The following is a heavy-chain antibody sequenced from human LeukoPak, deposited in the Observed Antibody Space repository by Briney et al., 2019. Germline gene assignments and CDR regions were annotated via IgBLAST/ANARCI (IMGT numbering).Heavy chain of an antibody. CDR1: GYTLTELS. CDR3: ATPRPRGSYYDPFDY. V-gene: IGHV1-24*01. J-gene: IGHJ4*02. D-gene: IGHD1-26*01. Sequence: ASVKVSCKVSGYTLTELSMHWVRQAPGKGLEWMRGFDPEEGETIYAQKFQGRVTMTEDTSTDTAYMELSSLRSEDTAVYYCATPRPRGSYYDPFDYWGQGTLVTVSS. CDR2: FDPEEGET.